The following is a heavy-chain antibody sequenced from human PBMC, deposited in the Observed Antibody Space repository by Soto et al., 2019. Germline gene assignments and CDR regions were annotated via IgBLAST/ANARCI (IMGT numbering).Heavy chain of an antibody. D-gene: IGHD6-6*01. J-gene: IGHJ4*02. CDR2: IYYTGST. V-gene: IGHV4-61*01. CDR1: GGSVTSDYYY. CDR3: AREYSNSPEAFDS. Sequence: NPSETLSLTCTVSGGSVTSDYYYWSWIRQPPGKGLEWIGYIYYTGSTNYNPSLESRVTISLDTSRNQFSLKLSSVTAADTAVLYCAREYSNSPEAFDSWGQGALVTVSS.